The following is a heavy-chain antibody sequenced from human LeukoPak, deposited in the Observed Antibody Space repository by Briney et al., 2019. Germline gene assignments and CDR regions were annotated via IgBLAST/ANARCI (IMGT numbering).Heavy chain of an antibody. J-gene: IGHJ2*01. D-gene: IGHD5-12*01. V-gene: IGHV4-59*01. Sequence: SGTLSLTCSVSGGITSSYYWGWIRQPPGKGLEWIGSIYYSGNTNYNSSLRGRVTISLDTSQNQFSLKLSSVTAADTAVYYCARQYSDYESCGDFDLWGRGTLVTVSS. CDR1: GGITSSYY. CDR3: ARQYSDYESCGDFDL. CDR2: IYYSGNT.